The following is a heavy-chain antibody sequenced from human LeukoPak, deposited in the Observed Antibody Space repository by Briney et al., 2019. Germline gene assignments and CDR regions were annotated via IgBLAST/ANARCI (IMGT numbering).Heavy chain of an antibody. Sequence: ASVKVSCKASGYTFTGYYMHWVRQAPGQGLEWMGWINPNSGGTNYAQKFQGRVTMTRDTSNSTAYMELSRLRSDDTAVYYCARDRVFGYYYFDYWGQGTLVTVSS. CDR1: GYTFTGYY. V-gene: IGHV1-2*02. CDR3: ARDRVFGYYYFDY. D-gene: IGHD3-22*01. J-gene: IGHJ4*02. CDR2: INPNSGGT.